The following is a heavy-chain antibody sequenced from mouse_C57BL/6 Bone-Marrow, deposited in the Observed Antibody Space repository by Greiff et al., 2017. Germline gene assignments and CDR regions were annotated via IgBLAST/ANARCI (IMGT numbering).Heavy chain of an antibody. CDR2: IYPGSGNT. CDR3: ARWGYYYYGSSYDFDY. CDR1: GYTFTDYY. J-gene: IGHJ2*01. Sequence: VQLQQSGAELVRPGASVKLSCKASGYTFTDYYINWVKQRPGQGLEWIARIYPGSGNTYYNEKFKGKATLTAEKSSSTAYMQLSSLTSEDSAVYFCARWGYYYYGSSYDFDYWGQGTTLTVSS. V-gene: IGHV1-76*01. D-gene: IGHD1-1*01.